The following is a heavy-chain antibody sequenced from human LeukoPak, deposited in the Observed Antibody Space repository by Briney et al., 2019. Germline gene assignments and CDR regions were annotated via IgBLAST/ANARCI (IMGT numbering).Heavy chain of an antibody. CDR2: ISAYNGNT. D-gene: IGHD5-18*01. J-gene: IGHJ4*02. CDR1: GYTFTSYG. Sequence: APVKVSCKASGYTFTSYGISWVRQAPGQGLEWMGWISAYNGNTNYAQKLQGRATMTTDTSTSTAYMELRSLRSDDTAVYYCARARWGYPKGLIDYWGQGTLVTVSS. V-gene: IGHV1-18*01. CDR3: ARARWGYPKGLIDY.